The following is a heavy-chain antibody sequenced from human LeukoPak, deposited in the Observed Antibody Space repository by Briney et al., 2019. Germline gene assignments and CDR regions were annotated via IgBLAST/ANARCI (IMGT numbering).Heavy chain of an antibody. CDR3: ARGDRSAVFDY. V-gene: IGHV3-21*01. Sequence: GGSLRLSCAASGFTFSSFNMNWVRQAPGKGLEWVSSISSGRTYTYYADSVKGRFTISRENTKNPLFLQMNSLRAEDTAIYYCARGDRSAVFDYWGQGSLVTVSS. D-gene: IGHD6-13*01. CDR1: GFTFSSFN. CDR2: ISSGRTYT. J-gene: IGHJ4*02.